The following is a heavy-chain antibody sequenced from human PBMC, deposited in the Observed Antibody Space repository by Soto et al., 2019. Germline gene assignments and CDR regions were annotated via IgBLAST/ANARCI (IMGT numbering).Heavy chain of an antibody. D-gene: IGHD6-19*01. V-gene: IGHV5-10-1*01. CDR3: ARHPQYSSGALGAFDI. CDR1: GYSFTSYW. Sequence: PGESLKISCKGSGYSFTSYWISWVRQMPGKGLEWMGRIDPSDSYTNYSPSFQGHVTISADKSISTAYLQWSSLKASDTAMYYCARHPQYSSGALGAFDIWGQGTMVTVSS. CDR2: IDPSDSYT. J-gene: IGHJ3*02.